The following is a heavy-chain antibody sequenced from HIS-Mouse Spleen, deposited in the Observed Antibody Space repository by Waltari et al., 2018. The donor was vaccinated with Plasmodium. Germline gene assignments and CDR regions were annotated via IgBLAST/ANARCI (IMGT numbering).Heavy chain of an antibody. CDR3: ARDNWGSFGY. V-gene: IGHV3-21*01. Sequence: EVQLVESGGGLVKPGGSLRLSCAASGFTFSIYSMNWVRQAPGKGLEWVASISSSSSYIYYADSVKCRFTISRDNAKNSLYLQMNSLRAEDTAVYYCARDNWGSFGYWGQGTLVTVSS. D-gene: IGHD7-27*01. CDR2: ISSSSSYI. CDR1: GFTFSIYS. J-gene: IGHJ4*02.